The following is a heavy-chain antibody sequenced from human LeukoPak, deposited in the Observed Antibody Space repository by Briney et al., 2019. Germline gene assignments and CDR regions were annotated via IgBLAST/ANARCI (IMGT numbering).Heavy chain of an antibody. J-gene: IGHJ4*02. Sequence: GGSLRLSCVASGFTFSIYTMSWVRQAPGKGLEWVSSITSSSSSIYFADSVTGRLTISRDNAKNSLYLEMNGLRDEDTAVYYCARDLAWGAYWGQGTLVTVSS. V-gene: IGHV3-21*01. CDR1: GFTFSIYT. D-gene: IGHD4/OR15-4a*01. CDR3: ARDLAWGAY. CDR2: ITSSSSSI.